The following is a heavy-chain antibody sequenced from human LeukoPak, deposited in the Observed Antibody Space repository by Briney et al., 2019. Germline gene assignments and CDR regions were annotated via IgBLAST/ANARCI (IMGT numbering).Heavy chain of an antibody. V-gene: IGHV3-23*01. CDR3: AKEVIVGVSFDY. J-gene: IGHJ4*02. D-gene: IGHD1-26*01. CDR1: GFTFSSYA. Sequence: GGSLRLSCAASGFTFSSYAMSWVRQAPGKGLEWVAAISGSGGSTYYADSVKGRFTSSRDNFKNTLYLQMNSLRAEDTAVYYCAKEVIVGVSFDYWGQGTPVTVSS. CDR2: ISGSGGST.